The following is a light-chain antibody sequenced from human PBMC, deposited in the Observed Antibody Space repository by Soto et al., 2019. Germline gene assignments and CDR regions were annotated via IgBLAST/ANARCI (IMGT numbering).Light chain of an antibody. J-gene: IGLJ3*02. CDR3: CSYAGSSTFVV. Sequence: QSALTQPASVSGSPGQSITISCTGTSSDVGSYNLVSWYQQHPGKAPKLMIYKGSKRPSGVSNRFSGSKSVNTASLTISGLQAEDEADYYCCSYAGSSTFVVFGGGTKLTVL. V-gene: IGLV2-23*03. CDR1: SSDVGSYNL. CDR2: KGS.